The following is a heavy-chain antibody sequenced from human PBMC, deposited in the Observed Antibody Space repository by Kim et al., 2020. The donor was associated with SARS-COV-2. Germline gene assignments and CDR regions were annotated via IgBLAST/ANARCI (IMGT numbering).Heavy chain of an antibody. D-gene: IGHD3-22*01. V-gene: IGHV3-33*01. Sequence: GGSLRLSCAASGFTFSSYGMHWVRQAPGKGLEWVAVIWYDGSNKYYADSVKGRFTISRDNSKNTLYLQMNSLRAEDTAVYYCARDRDYDSSGYYGGYFDYWGQGTLVTVSS. CDR3: ARDRDYDSSGYYGGYFDY. CDR1: GFTFSSYG. CDR2: IWYDGSNK. J-gene: IGHJ4*02.